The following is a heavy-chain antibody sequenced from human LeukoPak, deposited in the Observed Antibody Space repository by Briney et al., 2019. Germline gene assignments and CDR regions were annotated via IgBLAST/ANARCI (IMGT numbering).Heavy chain of an antibody. J-gene: IGHJ4*02. Sequence: GGSLRLSCAASGFTFSSYAMSWVRQAPGKGLEWVSAISGSGGSTYYADSVKGRFTISRDNSKNTLYLQMNSLRAEDTAVYYCAKVLREYSSSWLYYFDYWGQGTLVTVSS. CDR3: AKVLREYSSSWLYYFDY. D-gene: IGHD6-13*01. V-gene: IGHV3-23*01. CDR2: ISGSGGST. CDR1: GFTFSSYA.